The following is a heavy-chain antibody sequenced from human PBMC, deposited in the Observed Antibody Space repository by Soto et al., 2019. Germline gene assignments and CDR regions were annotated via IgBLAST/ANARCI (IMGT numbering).Heavy chain of an antibody. Sequence: GGSLRLSCTASGFTFGDYAMSWFRQAPGKGLEWVGFIRSKAYGGTTEYAASVKGRFTISRDDSKSIAYLQMNSLKTEDTAVYYCSRILEWLWYYYYGMDVWGQGTTVTVSS. V-gene: IGHV3-49*03. D-gene: IGHD3-3*01. CDR2: IRSKAYGGTT. CDR3: SRILEWLWYYYYGMDV. CDR1: GFTFGDYA. J-gene: IGHJ6*02.